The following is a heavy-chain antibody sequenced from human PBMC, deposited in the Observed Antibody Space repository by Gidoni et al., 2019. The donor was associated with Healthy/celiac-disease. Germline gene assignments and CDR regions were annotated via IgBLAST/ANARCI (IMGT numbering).Heavy chain of an antibody. CDR3: ARGVRGVASRPNWFDP. CDR1: GYTLTGDY. Sequence: QVQLVQSGAEVKKPGASVKVSGKASGYTLTGDYMHWVRQAPGQGLAWMGWINPDSGGTNYAQKFQGRVTMTRDTSISTAYMELSRLRSDDTAVYYCARGVRGVASRPNWFDPWGQGTLVTVSS. V-gene: IGHV1-2*02. D-gene: IGHD3-10*01. J-gene: IGHJ5*02. CDR2: INPDSGGT.